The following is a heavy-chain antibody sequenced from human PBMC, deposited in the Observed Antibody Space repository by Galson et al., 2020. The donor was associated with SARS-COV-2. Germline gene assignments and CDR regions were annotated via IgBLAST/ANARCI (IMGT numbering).Heavy chain of an antibody. CDR1: GFSFRTYA. D-gene: IGHD2-2*01. Sequence: GGSLRLSCAGSGFSFRTYAMNWVRQAPGKGLEWVSGISGTGSITEYAASVKGQFIISRDNSKSTLYLQMNGLRVDDTALYYCAKQGWGAPAAEDAFDVWGQGTMVTVSS. CDR2: ISGTGSIT. V-gene: IGHV3-23*01. CDR3: AKQGWGAPAAEDAFDV. J-gene: IGHJ3*01.